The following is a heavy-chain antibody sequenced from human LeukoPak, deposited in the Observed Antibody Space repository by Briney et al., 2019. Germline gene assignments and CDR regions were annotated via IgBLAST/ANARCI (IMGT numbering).Heavy chain of an antibody. J-gene: IGHJ5*02. CDR2: ISAYNGNT. V-gene: IGHV1-18*01. D-gene: IGHD3-22*01. Sequence: GASVKVSCKASGYTFTSYGISWVRQAPGQGLEWMGWISAYNGNTNYAQKLQGRVTMTTDTSTSTAYMELRSLRSDDTAVYYCARAGQYLGSGYYAWFDPWGQGTLVTVSS. CDR1: GYTFTSYG. CDR3: ARAGQYLGSGYYAWFDP.